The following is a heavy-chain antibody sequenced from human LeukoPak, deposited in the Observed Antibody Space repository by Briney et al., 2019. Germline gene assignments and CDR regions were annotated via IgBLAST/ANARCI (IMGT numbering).Heavy chain of an antibody. CDR3: ARVPPLRAYYYGMDV. Sequence: SETLSLTCAVYGGSFSGYYWSWIRQPPGKGLEWIGEINHSGSTNYNPSLKSRVTISVDTSKNQFSLKLSSVTAADTAVYYCARVPPLRAYYYGMDVWGQGTTVTVSS. D-gene: IGHD5-12*01. J-gene: IGHJ6*02. CDR2: INHSGST. V-gene: IGHV4-34*01. CDR1: GGSFSGYY.